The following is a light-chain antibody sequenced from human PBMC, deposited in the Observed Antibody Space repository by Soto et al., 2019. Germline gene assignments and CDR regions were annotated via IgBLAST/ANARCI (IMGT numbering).Light chain of an antibody. CDR3: QQYDTTGRT. J-gene: IGKJ1*01. Sequence: EIVLTQSPGTLSLSPGERATLSCRASQSVSSSYLAWYQHRPGQAPRLLISGASSRATGIPDRFSGSGSGSAFTLTISRLEPEDFAVYYCQQYDTTGRTFVQGTKVEIK. V-gene: IGKV3-20*01. CDR2: GAS. CDR1: QSVSSSY.